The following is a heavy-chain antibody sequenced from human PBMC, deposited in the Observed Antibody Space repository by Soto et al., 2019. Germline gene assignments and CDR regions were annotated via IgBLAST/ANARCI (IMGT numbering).Heavy chain of an antibody. D-gene: IGHD6-13*01. CDR1: GFTFSIYG. V-gene: IGHV3-30*18. CDR3: AKDISIAAAGFYYYYGMDV. J-gene: IGHJ6*01. Sequence: PWGSLLVACASSGFTFSIYGMRWVRQAPGKGLDLVEVISYDGSNKYYADSVKGRFTISRDNSKNTLYLQMNSLRAEDTAVYYCAKDISIAAAGFYYYYGMDVWGQGTTVTVSS. CDR2: ISYDGSNK.